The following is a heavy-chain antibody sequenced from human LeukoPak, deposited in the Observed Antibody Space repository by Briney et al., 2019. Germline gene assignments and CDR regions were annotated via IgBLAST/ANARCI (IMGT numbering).Heavy chain of an antibody. D-gene: IGHD6-19*01. Sequence: SETLSLTCSVSGGSISSYYWSWIRQPAGKGLEWIGRIYTTGDTNYNPSLQSRVTMSIDRSWKEFSLMLTSVTAADTAMYFCARGHSGNFPNWFDPWGQGTLVTVSS. CDR1: GGSISSYY. J-gene: IGHJ5*02. CDR3: ARGHSGNFPNWFDP. V-gene: IGHV4-4*07. CDR2: IYTTGDT.